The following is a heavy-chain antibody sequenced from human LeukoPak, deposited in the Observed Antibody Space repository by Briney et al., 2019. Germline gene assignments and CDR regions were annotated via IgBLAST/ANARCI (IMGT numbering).Heavy chain of an antibody. J-gene: IGHJ4*02. D-gene: IGHD3-22*01. CDR3: ARQLDYYDKRDY. Sequence: GESLKLSCKCSGYSFTNYGISWVRQMPGKGLEWMGRIDPSDSYSNYGPSFQGHVTISADRSISTAYLQWRSLKASDTAMYYCARQLDYYDKRDYWGQGTLVTVAS. CDR2: IDPSDSYS. V-gene: IGHV5-10-1*01. CDR1: GYSFTNYG.